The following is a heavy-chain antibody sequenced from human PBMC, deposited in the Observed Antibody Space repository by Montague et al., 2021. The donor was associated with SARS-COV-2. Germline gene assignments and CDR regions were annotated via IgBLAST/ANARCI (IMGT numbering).Heavy chain of an antibody. J-gene: IGHJ4*02. CDR2: LSSDESLE. Sequence: SLRLSCAASGFTFNRNSMHWVRQAPGKGLEWPALLSSDESLERYAESVSGRFTISRDNSKSTVFLQMNSLRPEDTAVYYCARGENPTGFLVDYWGQGTLVTVSS. CDR1: GFTFNRNS. D-gene: IGHD7-27*01. V-gene: IGHV3-30*04. CDR3: ARGENPTGFLVDY.